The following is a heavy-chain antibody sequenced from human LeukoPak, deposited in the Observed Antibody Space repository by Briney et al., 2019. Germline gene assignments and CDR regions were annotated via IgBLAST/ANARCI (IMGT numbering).Heavy chain of an antibody. CDR1: GYTFTSYG. Sequence: ASVKVSCKASGYTFTSYGISWVRQAPGQGLEGMGWISAYNGNTNYAHKLQGRVTMTTDTSTSTAYMELRSLRSDDTAVYYCARGGYYDFWSGYYTAYYFDYWGQGTLVTVSS. J-gene: IGHJ4*02. CDR2: ISAYNGNT. D-gene: IGHD3-3*01. V-gene: IGHV1-18*01. CDR3: ARGGYYDFWSGYYTAYYFDY.